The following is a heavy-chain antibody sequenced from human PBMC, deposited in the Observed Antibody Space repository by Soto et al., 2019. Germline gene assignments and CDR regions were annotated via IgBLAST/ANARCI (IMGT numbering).Heavy chain of an antibody. V-gene: IGHV1-8*01. CDR3: ARGRDCGGDCPNWFDP. CDR1: GYTFTSYD. D-gene: IGHD2-21*02. CDR2: MNPNSGNT. J-gene: IGHJ5*02. Sequence: GASVKVSCKASGYTFTSYDINWVRQATGQGLEWMGWMNPNSGNTGYAQKFQGRATMTRNTSISTAYRELSSLRAEDTAVYYCARGRDCGGDCPNWFDPWGQGTLVTVSS.